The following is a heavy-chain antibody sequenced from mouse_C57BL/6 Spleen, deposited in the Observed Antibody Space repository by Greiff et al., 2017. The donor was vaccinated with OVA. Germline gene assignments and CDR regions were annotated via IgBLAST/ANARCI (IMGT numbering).Heavy chain of an antibody. CDR2: IDPETGGT. J-gene: IGHJ4*01. V-gene: IGHV1-15*01. CDR3: TRRGGNYLDAMDY. Sequence: VQRVESGAELVRPGASVTLSCKASGYTFTDYEMHWVKQTPVHGLEWIGAIDPETGGTAYNQKFKGKAILTADKSSSTAYMELRSLTSEDSAVYYCTRRGGNYLDAMDYWGQGTSVTVSS. D-gene: IGHD2-1*01. CDR1: GYTFTDYE.